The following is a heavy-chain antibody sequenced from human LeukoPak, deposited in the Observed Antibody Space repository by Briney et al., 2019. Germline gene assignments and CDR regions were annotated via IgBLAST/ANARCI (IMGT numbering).Heavy chain of an antibody. V-gene: IGHV3-64*01. J-gene: IGHJ4*02. CDR1: GFTFSSYG. CDR2: INSNGGST. CDR3: ARGGAAAGTRGNDY. Sequence: GGSLRLSCAASGFTFSSYGMHWVRQAPGKGLEYVSAINSNGGSTYYANSVKGRFTISRDNSKNTLYLQMGSLRAEDTAVYYCARGGAAAGTRGNDYWGQGTLVTVST. D-gene: IGHD6-13*01.